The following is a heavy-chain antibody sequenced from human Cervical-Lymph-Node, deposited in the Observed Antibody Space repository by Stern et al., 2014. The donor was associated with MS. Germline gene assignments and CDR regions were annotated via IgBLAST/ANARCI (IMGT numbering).Heavy chain of an antibody. Sequence: QVQLVQSGAEVKKPGSSVKVSCKASGDTFSNLDISWVRQAPGHGPEWLGGITPLFGTANYAQMFQCRVTFTADESTSTIYMELSSLTSDDTAVYYCARHQGGIAAYWGQGTPVTVSS. D-gene: IGHD6-13*01. V-gene: IGHV1-69*01. CDR3: ARHQGGIAAY. J-gene: IGHJ4*02. CDR1: GDTFSNLD. CDR2: ITPLFGTA.